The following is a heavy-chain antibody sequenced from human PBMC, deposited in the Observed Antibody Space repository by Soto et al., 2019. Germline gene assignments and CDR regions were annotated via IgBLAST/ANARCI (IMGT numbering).Heavy chain of an antibody. CDR3: ARELSSGDSSGYYLNWFDP. CDR2: IYYSGST. D-gene: IGHD3-22*01. V-gene: IGHV4-61*01. CDR1: GGSVSSGSYY. Sequence: SETLSLTCTVSGGSVSSGSYYWSWIRQPPGKGLEWIGYIYYSGSTNYNPSLKSRVTISVDTSKNQFSLKLSSVTAADTAVYYCARELSSGDSSGYYLNWFDPWGQGTLVTVSS. J-gene: IGHJ5*02.